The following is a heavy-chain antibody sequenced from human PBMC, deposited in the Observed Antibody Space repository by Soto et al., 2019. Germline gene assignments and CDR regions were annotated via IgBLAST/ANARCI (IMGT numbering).Heavy chain of an antibody. D-gene: IGHD2-21*02. CDR2: ISSSSSTI. V-gene: IGHV3-48*02. J-gene: IGHJ1*01. CDR3: ARGEHIVLVTATLAEYFQH. CDR1: GFTFSSYS. Sequence: EVQLVESGGGLVQPGGSLRLSCAASGFTFSSYSMNWVRQAPGKGLEWVSYISSSSSTIYYADSVKGRFTISRDNDKISLYLQMHSLRDEDTAVYYGARGEHIVLVTATLAEYFQHWGKGTLVTVSS.